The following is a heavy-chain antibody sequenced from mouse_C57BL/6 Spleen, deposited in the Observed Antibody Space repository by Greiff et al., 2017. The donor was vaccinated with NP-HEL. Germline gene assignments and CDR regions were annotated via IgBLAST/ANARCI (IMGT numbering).Heavy chain of an antibody. CDR2: IYPSSGYT. CDR3: ARNYSSYVGYFDY. D-gene: IGHD2-5*01. V-gene: IGHV1-7*01. J-gene: IGHJ2*01. CDR1: GYTFTSYW. Sequence: QVQLQQSGAELVKPGASVKLSCKASGYTFTSYWMHWVKQRPGQGLEWIGYIYPSSGYTKYNQKFKDKATLTADKSSSTAYMQLCSLTYEDSAVYYGARNYSSYVGYFDYWGQGTTLTVSS.